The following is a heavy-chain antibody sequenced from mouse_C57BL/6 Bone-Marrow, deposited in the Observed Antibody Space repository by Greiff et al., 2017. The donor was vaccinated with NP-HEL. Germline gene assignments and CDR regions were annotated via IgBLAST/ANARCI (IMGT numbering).Heavy chain of an antibody. D-gene: IGHD4-1*01. CDR2: ISDGGSYT. J-gene: IGHJ2*01. CDR1: GFTFSSYA. V-gene: IGHV5-4*01. Sequence: DVQLQESGGGLVKPGGSLKLSCAASGFTFSSYAMSWVRQTPEKRLEWVATISDGGSYTYYPDNVKGRFTISRDNAKNNLYLQMSHLKSEDTAMYYCARDWDPDYWGQGTTLTVSS. CDR3: ARDWDPDY.